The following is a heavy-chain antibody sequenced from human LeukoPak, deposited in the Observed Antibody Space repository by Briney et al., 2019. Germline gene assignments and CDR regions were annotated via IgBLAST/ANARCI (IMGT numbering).Heavy chain of an antibody. D-gene: IGHD3-16*01. J-gene: IGHJ4*01. CDR3: TRGGCDC. CDR2: IEQDGSGE. CDR1: GFTFSTSW. V-gene: IGHV3-7*01. Sequence: PGGSLRLSCAASGFTFSTSWMGWVRQTPGKGLEWVANIEQDGSGEIYADSVKGRFTISRDNAKNSLYLQMNSLRAEDTSVYYCTRGGCDCWGQGTLVTVSS.